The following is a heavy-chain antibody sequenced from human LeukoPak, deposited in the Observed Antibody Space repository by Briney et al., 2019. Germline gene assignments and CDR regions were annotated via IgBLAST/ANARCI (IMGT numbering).Heavy chain of an antibody. Sequence: SETLSLTCTVSGGPISSYYWSWIRQPPGKGLEWIGYIYYSGSTNYNPSLKSRVTISVDTSKNQFSLKLSSVTAADTAVYYCARDPDYDSSGYYYDYWGQGTLVTVSS. D-gene: IGHD3-22*01. V-gene: IGHV4-59*01. J-gene: IGHJ4*02. CDR1: GGPISSYY. CDR3: ARDPDYDSSGYYYDY. CDR2: IYYSGST.